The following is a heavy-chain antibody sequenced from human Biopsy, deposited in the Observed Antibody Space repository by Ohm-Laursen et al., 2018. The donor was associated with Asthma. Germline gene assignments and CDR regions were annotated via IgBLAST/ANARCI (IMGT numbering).Heavy chain of an antibody. CDR2: ISFDGSNK. J-gene: IGHJ4*02. V-gene: IGHV3-30*03. Sequence: SLRLSCAASGFTFSNYGMHWVRQAPGKGLDWVAVISFDGSNKNYTDSVKGRFTISRDNAKNSLYLQMNSLRAEDTAVYYCARDGPELPTELDYWGPGTLVTVSS. CDR3: ARDGPELPTELDY. CDR1: GFTFSNYG. D-gene: IGHD1-14*01.